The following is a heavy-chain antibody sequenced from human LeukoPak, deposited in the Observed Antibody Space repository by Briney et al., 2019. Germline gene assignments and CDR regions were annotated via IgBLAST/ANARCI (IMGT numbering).Heavy chain of an antibody. CDR3: ARSLLYCSSTSCLFDY. J-gene: IGHJ4*02. D-gene: IGHD2-2*01. Sequence: ASVKVSCKASGHTFTSYDINWVRQATGQGLEWMGWMNPNSGNTGYAQKFQGRVTMTRDTSISTAYMELSRLRSDDTAVYYCARSLLYCSSTSCLFDYWGQGTLVTVSS. CDR2: MNPNSGNT. V-gene: IGHV1-8*02. CDR1: GHTFTSYD.